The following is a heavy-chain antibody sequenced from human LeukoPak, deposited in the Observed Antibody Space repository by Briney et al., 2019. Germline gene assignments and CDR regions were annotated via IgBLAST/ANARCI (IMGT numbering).Heavy chain of an antibody. V-gene: IGHV1-69*05. D-gene: IGHD2-2*01. J-gene: IGHJ4*02. CDR2: IIPIFGTA. CDR3: ARGSSSTRHALFFNY. Sequence: ASVKVSCKASGGTFSSYAISWVRQAPGQGLEWMGGIIPIFGTANYAQKFQGRVTITTDESTSTAYMELSSLRSEDTAVYYCARGSSSTRHALFFNYWGQGTLVTVSS. CDR1: GGTFSSYA.